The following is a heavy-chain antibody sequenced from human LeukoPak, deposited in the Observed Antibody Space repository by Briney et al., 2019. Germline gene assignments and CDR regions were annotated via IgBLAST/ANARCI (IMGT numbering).Heavy chain of an antibody. CDR1: GFTFSSYA. J-gene: IGHJ4*02. D-gene: IGHD2-2*01. CDR2: ISGSGGTT. V-gene: IGHV3-23*01. Sequence: GGSLRLSCAASGFTFSSYAVNWVRQAPGKGLEWVSSISGSGGTTQYADSVKGRFTITRDNSKNTLYLQMHSLRDEDTAIYYCGRHCGSSSCYRFEYWGQGTLVTVSS. CDR3: GRHCGSSSCYRFEY.